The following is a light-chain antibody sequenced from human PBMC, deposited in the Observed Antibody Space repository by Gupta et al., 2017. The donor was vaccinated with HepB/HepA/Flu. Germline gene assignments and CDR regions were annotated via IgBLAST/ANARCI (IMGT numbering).Light chain of an antibody. J-gene: IGLJ1*01. CDR2: DVT. V-gene: IGLV2-14*03. CDR1: SSDVADYVY. Sequence: QSALTQSASVSGSPGQSITISCTVTSSDVADYVYFSWYRQHPGKAPELMIYDVTNRPSGVSNSFSGSKPGDTASLTISVLQAYDEAHYYCTSYTRRNTLVFGTGTQVTVL. CDR3: TSYTRRNTLV.